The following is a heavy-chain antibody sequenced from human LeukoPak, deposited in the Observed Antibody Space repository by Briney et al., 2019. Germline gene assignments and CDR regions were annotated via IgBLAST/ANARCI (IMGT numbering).Heavy chain of an antibody. CDR3: ARTLTYGSGSLLGGYFQH. D-gene: IGHD3-10*01. Sequence: SVNVSCKASGGTFSSYAISWVRQARGQGREWMGGIIPIFGTANYAQKFQGRVTITADESTSTAYMELSSLRSEDTAVYYCARTLTYGSGSLLGGYFQHWGQGTLVSVSS. J-gene: IGHJ1*01. CDR2: IIPIFGTA. V-gene: IGHV1-69*13. CDR1: GGTFSSYA.